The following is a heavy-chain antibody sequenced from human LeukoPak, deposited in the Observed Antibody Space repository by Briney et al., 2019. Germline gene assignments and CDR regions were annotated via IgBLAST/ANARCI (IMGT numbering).Heavy chain of an antibody. J-gene: IGHJ4*02. V-gene: IGHV3-23*01. CDR3: AKDSPLGYYDSSGYLDY. D-gene: IGHD3-22*01. Sequence: GGPLRLSCAASGFTFSSYAMSCVRQAPGKGLEWVSAISGSGGSTYYADSVKGRFTISRDNSKNTLYLQMNSLRAEDTAVYYCAKDSPLGYYDSSGYLDYWGQGTLVTVSS. CDR1: GFTFSSYA. CDR2: ISGSGGST.